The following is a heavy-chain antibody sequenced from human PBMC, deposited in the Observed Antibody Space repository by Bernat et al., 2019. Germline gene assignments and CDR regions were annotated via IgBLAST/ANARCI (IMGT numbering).Heavy chain of an antibody. V-gene: IGHV4-34*01. CDR2: IKHSGRT. CDR3: ARLSGGDPHAVDY. Sequence: QVQLQQWGAGLLKPSETLSLTCAVYGGSFSGYYWSWIRQPPGKGLEWIGEIKHSGRTNYNQSRKGRVTKSVDTSKNQCSLRLGCVTAADTAVYYCARLSGGDPHAVDYWGQGTLVTVSS. D-gene: IGHD1-26*01. J-gene: IGHJ4*02. CDR1: GGSFSGYY.